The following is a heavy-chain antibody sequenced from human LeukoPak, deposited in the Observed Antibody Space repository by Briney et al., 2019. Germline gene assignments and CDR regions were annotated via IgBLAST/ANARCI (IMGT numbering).Heavy chain of an antibody. CDR1: GFTFSTYW. D-gene: IGHD3-22*01. V-gene: IGHV3-7*01. Sequence: PGGSLRLSCAASGFTFSTYWMNWVRQAPGKGLEWVANIKQDGSEKYYVDSVKGRFTISRDNAKNSLYLQMNGVRAEDTAVYYCARASDRSAYQEYFQHWGQGALVTVSS. CDR3: ARASDRSAYQEYFQH. CDR2: IKQDGSEK. J-gene: IGHJ1*01.